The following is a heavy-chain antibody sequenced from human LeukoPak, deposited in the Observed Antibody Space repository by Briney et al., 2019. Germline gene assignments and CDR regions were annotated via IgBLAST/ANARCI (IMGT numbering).Heavy chain of an antibody. J-gene: IGHJ5*02. D-gene: IGHD4-11*01. CDR3: ARGPYSNYVLGWFDP. V-gene: IGHV3-20*01. CDR2: INWNGGST. Sequence: PGGSLRLSCAASGFTFSDVWMSWVRQAPGKGLEWVSGINWNGGSTGYADSVKGRFTISRDNAKNSLYLQMNSLRAEDTALYHCARGPYSNYVLGWFDPWGQGTLVTVSS. CDR1: GFTFSDVW.